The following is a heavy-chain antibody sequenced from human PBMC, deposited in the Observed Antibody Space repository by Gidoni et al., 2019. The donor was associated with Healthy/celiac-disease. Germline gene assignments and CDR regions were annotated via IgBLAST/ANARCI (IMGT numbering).Heavy chain of an antibody. D-gene: IGHD1-26*01. CDR1: GYTFTGYY. V-gene: IGHV1-2*04. CDR2: IHHNSGCT. Sequence: QVQLVQSGAEVKKPGASVKVSCQASGYTFTGYYMHWVRQAPGQGLEWMGWIHHNSGCTNYAQQFQGWVTMTRDTSISTAYMELSRLRSDDTAVYYCARPVGATSDAFDIWGQGTMVTVSS. CDR3: ARPVGATSDAFDI. J-gene: IGHJ3*02.